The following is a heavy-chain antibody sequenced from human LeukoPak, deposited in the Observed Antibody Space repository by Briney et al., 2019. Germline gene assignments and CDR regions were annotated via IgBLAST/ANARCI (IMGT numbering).Heavy chain of an antibody. J-gene: IGHJ5*02. CDR1: GGSISSYY. Sequence: SETLSLTCTVSGGSISSYYWGWIRQPPGKGLEWIGYIFYSGSANYNPSLESRVTISIDTSKNQFSLKLNSVTAADTAVYYCARRNYDALTGNWFDPWGQGSLVTVSS. CDR2: IFYSGSA. V-gene: IGHV4-59*08. D-gene: IGHD3-9*01. CDR3: ARRNYDALTGNWFDP.